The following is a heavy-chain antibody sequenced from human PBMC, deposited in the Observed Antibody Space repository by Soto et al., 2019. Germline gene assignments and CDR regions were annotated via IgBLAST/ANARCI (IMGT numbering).Heavy chain of an antibody. CDR1: GFNFNFYW. V-gene: IGHV3-74*01. CDR2: INGDGSTA. J-gene: IGHJ5*02. CDR3: VRDSPTNLEDADTVASWFDP. Sequence: EVLLVESGGGLVQPGGSLRLSCAASGFNFNFYWMHWVRQAPGKGLVCVSRINGDGSTADYADSVKGRFTISRDNAKNTLFLQMDSLRVEDTDVYYCVRDSPTNLEDADTVASWFDPWGQGTLVTVSS. D-gene: IGHD5-12*01.